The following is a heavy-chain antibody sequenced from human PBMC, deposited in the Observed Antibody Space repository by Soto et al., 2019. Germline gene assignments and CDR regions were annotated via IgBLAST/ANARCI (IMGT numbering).Heavy chain of an antibody. CDR1: GFIFNNYA. CDR2: ITGSGDGT. J-gene: IGHJ4*02. CDR3: AQAISRERQIDY. V-gene: IGHV3-23*01. D-gene: IGHD1-26*01. Sequence: EVQLLESGGGLVQPGGSLRLSCAASGFIFNNYAMGWVRQAPGRGLEWVSTITGSGDGTDYADSVKGRFTISRDNYKNTLFLQMNSLRAEDTAVYYCAQAISRERQIDYWGQGTLVTVSS.